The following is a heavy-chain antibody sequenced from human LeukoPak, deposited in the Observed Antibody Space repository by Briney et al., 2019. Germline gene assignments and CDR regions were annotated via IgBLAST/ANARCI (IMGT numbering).Heavy chain of an antibody. V-gene: IGHV1-2*06. Sequence: ASVKVSCKASGYTFTAYYMQWLRQAPGQGLEWVGRINPNSGDTNYAQKFQGRVTMTRDTSISTVYMELTGLRSDDTAVYYCARDVSGISSATDTFDMWGQGTVVTVSS. CDR1: GYTFTAYY. CDR3: ARDVSGISSATDTFDM. D-gene: IGHD1-14*01. J-gene: IGHJ3*02. CDR2: INPNSGDT.